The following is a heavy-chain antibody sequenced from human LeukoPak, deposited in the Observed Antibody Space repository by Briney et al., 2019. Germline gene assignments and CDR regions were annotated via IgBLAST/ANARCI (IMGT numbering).Heavy chain of an antibody. CDR2: ISYDGSNK. J-gene: IGHJ4*02. D-gene: IGHD1-26*01. CDR3: AREGWELPYVFDY. Sequence: GGSLRLSCAASGFTLSSYAMHWVRQAPGKGLEWVAVISYDGSNKYYADSVKGRFTISRDNSKNTLYLQMNSLRAEDTAVYYCAREGWELPYVFDYWGQGTLVTVSS. V-gene: IGHV3-30-3*01. CDR1: GFTLSSYA.